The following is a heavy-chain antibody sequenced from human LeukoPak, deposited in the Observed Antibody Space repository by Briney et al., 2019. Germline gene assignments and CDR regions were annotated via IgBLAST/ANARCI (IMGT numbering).Heavy chain of an antibody. CDR3: SRDFVGAEDY. V-gene: IGHV3-74*01. J-gene: IGHJ4*02. CDR2: INPAGSVT. Sequence: HPGGSLRLSCSASGFTISSYWMHWVRQAPGKGLVWVSRINPAGSVTTHADSVRGRFTISRDTATNTLYLEMNSLRAEDTAVYYCSRDFVGAEDYWGQGTLVTVSS. CDR1: GFTISSYW. D-gene: IGHD3-16*01.